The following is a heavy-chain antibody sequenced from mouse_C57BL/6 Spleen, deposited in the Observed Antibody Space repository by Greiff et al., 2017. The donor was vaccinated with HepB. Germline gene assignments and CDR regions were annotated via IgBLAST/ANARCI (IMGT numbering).Heavy chain of an antibody. CDR2: IYPGDGDT. Sequence: QVQLQQSGPELVKPGASVKISCKASGYAFSSSWMNWVKQRPGKGLEWIGRIYPGDGDTNYNGKFKGKATLTADKSSSTAYMQLSSLTSEDSAVYFRARGDGLDYWGQGTTLTVSS. CDR1: GYAFSSSW. D-gene: IGHD2-3*01. J-gene: IGHJ2*01. V-gene: IGHV1-82*01. CDR3: ARGDGLDY.